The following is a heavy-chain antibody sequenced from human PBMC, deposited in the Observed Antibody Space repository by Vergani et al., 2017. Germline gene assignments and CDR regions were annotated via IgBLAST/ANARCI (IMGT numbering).Heavy chain of an antibody. CDR2: IYNSGNG. CDR1: GDSIISRSYY. J-gene: IGHJ4*02. CDR3: ARDERRPWSNSWARFEY. D-gene: IGHD6-13*01. Sequence: QMQLQESGPGLVKASETLSLTCTVSGDSIISRSYYWGWIRQPPGKGLEWIGSIYNSGNGDSSSSLKSRVTISADTSKNQFSLRLTSVTAADTAVYYCARDERRPWSNSWARFEYWGLGIPVTVSS. V-gene: IGHV4-39*02.